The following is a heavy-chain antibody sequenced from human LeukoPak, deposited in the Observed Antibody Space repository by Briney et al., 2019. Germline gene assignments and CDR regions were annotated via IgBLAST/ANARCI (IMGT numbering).Heavy chain of an antibody. Sequence: SETLSLTCTVSGGSFSSYYWSWIRQPPGKGLEWSGYIYYSGNTNYNPSLKSRVTISVDTSKNQFSLKLSSVTAADTAVYYCARSGYFDPYYMDVWGKGTTVTISS. CDR2: IYYSGNT. CDR1: GGSFSSYY. CDR3: ARSGYFDPYYMDV. V-gene: IGHV4-59*01. D-gene: IGHD3-9*01. J-gene: IGHJ6*03.